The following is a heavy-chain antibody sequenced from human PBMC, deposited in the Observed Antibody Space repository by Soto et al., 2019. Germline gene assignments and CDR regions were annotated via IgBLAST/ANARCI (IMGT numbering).Heavy chain of an antibody. CDR2: IRGSGGST. J-gene: IGHJ4*02. CDR3: AKAPMVRGVIITKYFDY. CDR1: GITFTSYA. V-gene: IGHV3-23*01. Sequence: EVQPFESGGGLVQPGGSLRLSCAASGITFTSYAMSWVRQAPGKGLEWVSAIRGSGGSTYYADSVKGRFTLSRDNSKNTLYVQMNSRRAEDTAVYYCAKAPMVRGVIITKYFDYWGQGTLVTVSS. D-gene: IGHD3-10*01.